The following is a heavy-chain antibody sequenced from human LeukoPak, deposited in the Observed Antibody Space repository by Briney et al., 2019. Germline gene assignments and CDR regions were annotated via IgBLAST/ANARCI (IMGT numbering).Heavy chain of an antibody. J-gene: IGHJ4*02. CDR2: ISSSSYI. V-gene: IGHV3-21*01. CDR1: GFTFSSYS. CDR3: ARDFREMATMYRDY. Sequence: NPGGSLRLSCAASGFTFSSYSMNWVRQAPGKGLEWVSSISSSSYIYYADSVKGRFTISRDNAKNSLYLQMNSLRAEDTAVYYCARDFREMATMYRDYWGQGTLVTVSS. D-gene: IGHD5-24*01.